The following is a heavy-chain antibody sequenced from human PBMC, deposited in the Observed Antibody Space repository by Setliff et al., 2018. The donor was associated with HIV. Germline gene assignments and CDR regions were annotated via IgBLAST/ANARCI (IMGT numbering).Heavy chain of an antibody. CDR3: ARGSYGSVLL. Sequence: PSQTLSLTCAISGDSVSSNSAAWNWVRQSPSRGLEWLGRTYFRSKWYNNYAASVEGRITISPDTSRNEFSLQLNSVTPEDTAVCYCARGSYGSVLLWGQGTLVTVSS. J-gene: IGHJ4*02. CDR1: GDSVSSNSAA. D-gene: IGHD6-19*01. CDR2: TYFRSKWYN. V-gene: IGHV6-1*01.